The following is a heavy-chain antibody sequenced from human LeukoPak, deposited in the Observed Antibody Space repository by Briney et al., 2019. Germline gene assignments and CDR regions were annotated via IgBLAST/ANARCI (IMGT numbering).Heavy chain of an antibody. J-gene: IGHJ4*02. Sequence: QPGGSLRLSCAASGFTFSSYWMSWVRQAPGKGVEWMANIKQDGSEKYYVDSVKGRFTISRDNAKNSLSLQMNSLRAEDTAVYYCARNGDYDGRGFYYFFDYWGRGALVTVSS. CDR2: IKQDGSEK. D-gene: IGHD3-22*01. CDR1: GFTFSSYW. CDR3: ARNGDYDGRGFYYFFDY. V-gene: IGHV3-7*04.